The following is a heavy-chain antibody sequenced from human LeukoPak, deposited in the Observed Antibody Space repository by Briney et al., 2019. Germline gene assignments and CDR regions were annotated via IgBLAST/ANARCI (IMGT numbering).Heavy chain of an antibody. CDR2: INHSGST. CDR1: VGSFSNYY. V-gene: IGHV4-34*01. D-gene: IGHD4-11*01. Sequence: KASETLSLTCAAYVGSFSNYYWSWIRQPPGKGLEWIGEINHSGSTNYNPSLKRRVTISVDRSKNQFSLNLSSVTAADTAVYYCAREEGLTTHGFDIWGQGTLVTVSS. J-gene: IGHJ3*02. CDR3: AREEGLTTHGFDI.